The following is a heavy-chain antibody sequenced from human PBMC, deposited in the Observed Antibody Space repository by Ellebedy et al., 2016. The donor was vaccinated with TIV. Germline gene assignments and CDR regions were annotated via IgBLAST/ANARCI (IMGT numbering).Heavy chain of an antibody. Sequence: GESLKISCAASGFTFEDYGMAWVRQVPGKGLEWLADINPSGASTRYADSVKGRFIISRDNAKKSLYLQMNSLRVEDTAVYYCARYSSTWYRFDNWGQGTLVTVSS. CDR3: ARYSSTWYRFDN. V-gene: IGHV3-20*04. D-gene: IGHD6-13*01. CDR2: INPSGAST. J-gene: IGHJ4*02. CDR1: GFTFEDYG.